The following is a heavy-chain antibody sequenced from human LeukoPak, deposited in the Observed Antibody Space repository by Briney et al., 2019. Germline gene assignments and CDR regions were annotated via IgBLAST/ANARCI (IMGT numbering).Heavy chain of an antibody. Sequence: NRGESLKISCKGSGYSFTTYWIGWVRQLPGKGLECMGIIYPDDSDTRYSPSLQGQVTISADKSISTAYLQWSSLKASDTAMYYCARHETGPYFDYWGQGTLVTVSS. CDR2: IYPDDSDT. CDR3: ARHETGPYFDY. CDR1: GYSFTTYW. J-gene: IGHJ4*02. D-gene: IGHD1-1*01. V-gene: IGHV5-51*01.